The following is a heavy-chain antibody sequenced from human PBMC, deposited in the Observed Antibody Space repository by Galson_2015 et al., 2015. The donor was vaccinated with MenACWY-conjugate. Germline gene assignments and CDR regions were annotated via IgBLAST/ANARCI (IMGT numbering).Heavy chain of an antibody. D-gene: IGHD4-17*01. CDR1: GFIFHNYA. CDR3: AKDVNHGDYGDFDY. Sequence: SLRLSCAASGFIFHNYAMAWVRQTPGKGLEWVSSISGSGGSTYYADSVRGRFTLFRDKSKDTLNLQMNNLSPEDTALYYCAKDVNHGDYGDFDYWGQGTLVSVSS. V-gene: IGHV3-23*01. CDR2: ISGSGGST. J-gene: IGHJ4*02.